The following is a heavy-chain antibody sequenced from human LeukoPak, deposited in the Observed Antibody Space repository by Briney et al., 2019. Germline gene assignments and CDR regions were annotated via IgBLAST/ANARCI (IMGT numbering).Heavy chain of an antibody. CDR2: IYYSGST. CDR3: ARARTSSGWYFDY. Sequence: PSETLSLTCTVSGGSINSSSYYWGWIRQPPGKGLEWIGSIYYSGSTYYNPSLKSRVTISVDTSKNQFSLKLSSVTAADTAVYYCARARTSSGWYFDYWGQGTLVTVSS. CDR1: GGSINSSSYY. D-gene: IGHD6-19*01. J-gene: IGHJ4*02. V-gene: IGHV4-39*07.